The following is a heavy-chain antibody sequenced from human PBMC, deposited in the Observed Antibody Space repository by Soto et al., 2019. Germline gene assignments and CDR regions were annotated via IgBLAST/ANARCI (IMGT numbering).Heavy chain of an antibody. V-gene: IGHV4-39*01. CDR2: LYYIGSA. Sequence: PSETLSLTCSVSGVSVSSPSFYWAWVRQSPGKGLEWIGSLYYIGSAYYSPSLKSRITISADSSRNQFSLKLASVTAADTAVYFCARVPSPFDFYYAMDVWGQGTTVTVSS. J-gene: IGHJ6*02. CDR1: GVSVSSPSFY. D-gene: IGHD3-16*01. CDR3: ARVPSPFDFYYAMDV.